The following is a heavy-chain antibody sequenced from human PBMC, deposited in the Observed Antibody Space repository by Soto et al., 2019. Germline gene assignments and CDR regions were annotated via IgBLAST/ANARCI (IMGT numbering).Heavy chain of an antibody. Sequence: PGGSLRLSCAASRFTFSSYWMHWVRQAPGKGLVWVSRINSDGSSTSYADSVKGRFTISRDNAKNTLYLQMNSLRAEDTAVYYCARERMVRGVTTRYYYGMDVWGQGTTVTVSS. J-gene: IGHJ6*02. CDR1: RFTFSSYW. D-gene: IGHD3-10*01. CDR3: ARERMVRGVTTRYYYGMDV. CDR2: INSDGSST. V-gene: IGHV3-74*01.